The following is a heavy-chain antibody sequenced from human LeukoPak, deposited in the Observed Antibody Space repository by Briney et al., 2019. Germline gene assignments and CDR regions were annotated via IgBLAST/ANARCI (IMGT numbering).Heavy chain of an antibody. CDR3: ARSHFTFGGVIVL. CDR2: IYYSGST. D-gene: IGHD3-16*02. Sequence: SETLSLPCNVCGGPISRSSCYWGWIRQSPGKGLEWSGSIYYSGSTYYNPYLKSRATISVDTSKNQFSLKLSSVTAADTAVYYCARSHFTFGGVIVLWVQGTLVTVSS. V-gene: IGHV4-39*01. CDR1: GGPISRSSCY. J-gene: IGHJ4*02.